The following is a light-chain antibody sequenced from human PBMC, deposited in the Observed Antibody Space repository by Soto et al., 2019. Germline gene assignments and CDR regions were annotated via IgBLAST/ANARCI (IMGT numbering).Light chain of an antibody. CDR1: QVITND. CDR3: QRYNSYSRT. CDR2: AAS. Sequence: IQMTQSPSSLSASVGDRLTITCRASQVITNDLGWYQQKPGKAPKRLIYAASTLQSGVPSRFSGSGSGTEFTLTISSLQPDDFATYYCQRYNSYSRTFGQGTK. J-gene: IGKJ1*01. V-gene: IGKV1-17*01.